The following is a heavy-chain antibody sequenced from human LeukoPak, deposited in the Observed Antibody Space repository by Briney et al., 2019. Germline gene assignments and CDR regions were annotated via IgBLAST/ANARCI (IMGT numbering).Heavy chain of an antibody. J-gene: IGHJ4*02. V-gene: IGHV4-59*08. CDR3: VSHSGSYRFDS. D-gene: IGHD3-16*02. Sequence: LETLSLTCTVSGDSISSFYWSWIRQSSGKGLEWIGLISHSGTTNYNPSLNNRVTMSVDPSTSRFSLRLTSVTAADTAVYYCVSHSGSYRFDSWGQGILVTVSS. CDR2: ISHSGTT. CDR1: GDSISSFY.